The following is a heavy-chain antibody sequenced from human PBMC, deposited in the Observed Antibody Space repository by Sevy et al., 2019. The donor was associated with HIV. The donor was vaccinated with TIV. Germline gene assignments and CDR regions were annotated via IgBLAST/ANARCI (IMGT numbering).Heavy chain of an antibody. J-gene: IGHJ4*02. V-gene: IGHV3-30*02. CDR1: GFTFSSYG. CDR3: AKVGAQSPLTTPTDTMVQGYDY. Sequence: GGSLRLSCAASGFTFSSYGMHWVRQAPGKGLEWVAFIRYDGSNKYYADSVKGRFTISRDNSKNTLYLQMNSLRAEDTAVYYCAKVGAQSPLTTPTDTMVQGYDYWGQGTLVTVSS. CDR2: IRYDGSNK. D-gene: IGHD3-10*01.